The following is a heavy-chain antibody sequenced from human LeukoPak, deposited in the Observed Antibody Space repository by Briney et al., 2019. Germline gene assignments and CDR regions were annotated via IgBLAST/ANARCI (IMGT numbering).Heavy chain of an antibody. Sequence: ASVKVSCKASGYTFTGYYMHWVRQAPGQGLEWMGIINPSGGSTSYAQKFQGRVTMTRDMSTSTVYMELSSLRSEDTAVYYCARAAIEQQLTPTNLYYFDYWGQGTLVTVSS. CDR2: INPSGGST. CDR1: GYTFTGYY. CDR3: ARAAIEQQLTPTNLYYFDY. J-gene: IGHJ4*02. V-gene: IGHV1-46*01. D-gene: IGHD6-13*01.